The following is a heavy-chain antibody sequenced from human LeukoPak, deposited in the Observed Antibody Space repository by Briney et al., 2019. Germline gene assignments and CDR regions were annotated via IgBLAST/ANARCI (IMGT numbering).Heavy chain of an antibody. Sequence: GGPLRLSCTASGFTFGDYAMSWVRQAPGKGLEWVGFIRSKAYGGTTEYAASVKGRFTISRDDSKSIAYLQMNSLKTEDTAVYYCTRDCITIFGPAGYSWFDPWGQGTLVTVSS. CDR3: TRDCITIFGPAGYSWFDP. J-gene: IGHJ5*02. CDR1: GFTFGDYA. CDR2: IRSKAYGGTT. V-gene: IGHV3-49*04. D-gene: IGHD3-3*01.